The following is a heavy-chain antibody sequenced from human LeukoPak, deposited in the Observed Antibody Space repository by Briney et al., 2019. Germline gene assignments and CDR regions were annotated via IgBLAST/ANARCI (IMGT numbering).Heavy chain of an antibody. CDR2: IYSGGST. CDR3: ARDYGWYRDYYYYYGMDV. D-gene: IGHD6-19*01. J-gene: IGHJ6*02. Sequence: GRSLRLSCAASGFTFSSYAMHWVRQAPGKGLEWVSVIYSGGSTYYTDSVKGRFTISRDNSKNTPYLQMNSLRAEDTAVYYCARDYGWYRDYYYYYGMDVWGQGTTVTVSS. CDR1: GFTFSSYA. V-gene: IGHV3-66*01.